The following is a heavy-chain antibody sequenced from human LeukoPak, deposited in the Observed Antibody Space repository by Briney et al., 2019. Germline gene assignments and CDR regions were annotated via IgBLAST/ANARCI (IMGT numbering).Heavy chain of an antibody. Sequence: KPGGSLRLSCAASGFTFSDYYMSWIRQAPGKGLEWVSYISSSGSTICYADSVKGRFTISRDNAKNSLYLQMNSLRAEDTAVYYCAREYCTNGVCYLFDYWGQGTLVTVSS. CDR1: GFTFSDYY. J-gene: IGHJ4*02. V-gene: IGHV3-11*04. CDR2: ISSSGSTI. CDR3: AREYCTNGVCYLFDY. D-gene: IGHD2-8*01.